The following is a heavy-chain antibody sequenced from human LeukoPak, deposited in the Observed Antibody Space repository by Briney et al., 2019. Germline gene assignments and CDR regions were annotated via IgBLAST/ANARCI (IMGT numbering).Heavy chain of an antibody. V-gene: IGHV3-7*01. D-gene: IGHD2-8*02. J-gene: IGHJ4*02. CDR3: AKDFAGAFDY. CDR2: IKQDGSAK. CDR1: GLTFSSCW. Sequence: PGGSLRLSCAASGLTFSSCWMSWVRQAPGKGLEWVANIKQDGSAKYYVDSVKGRFTISRDNAKNSLYLQMDSLRAEDTAAYYCAKDFAGAFDYWGQGTPVTVSS.